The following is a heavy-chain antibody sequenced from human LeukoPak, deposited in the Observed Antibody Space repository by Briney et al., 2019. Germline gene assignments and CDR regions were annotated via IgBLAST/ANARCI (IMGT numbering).Heavy chain of an antibody. J-gene: IGHJ3*02. CDR1: AYTFTGYY. D-gene: IGHD2-8*01. V-gene: IGHV1-2*02. CDR3: ARRSRNGLDAFDI. Sequence: ASVKVSCKASAYTFTGYYLHWVRQAPGHGLEWMGWIDPNNGDTNYAQKFQGRVTMTRDRSISTAYMEVSRLTPDDTAVYYCARRSRNGLDAFDIWGLGTMVTVSS. CDR2: IDPNNGDT.